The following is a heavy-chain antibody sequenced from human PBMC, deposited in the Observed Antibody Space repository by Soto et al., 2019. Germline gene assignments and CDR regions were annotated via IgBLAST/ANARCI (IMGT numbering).Heavy chain of an antibody. CDR2: INHSGST. CDR1: GGSFSGYY. V-gene: IGHV4-34*01. CDR3: ARGRGRYYYDSSGYNWFDP. Sequence: WETLSLTCAVYGGSFSGYYWSWIRQPPGKGLEWIGEINHSGSTNYNPSLKSRVTISVDTSKNQFSLKLSSVTAADTAVYYCARGRGRYYYDSSGYNWFDPWGQGTLVTVSS. D-gene: IGHD3-22*01. J-gene: IGHJ5*02.